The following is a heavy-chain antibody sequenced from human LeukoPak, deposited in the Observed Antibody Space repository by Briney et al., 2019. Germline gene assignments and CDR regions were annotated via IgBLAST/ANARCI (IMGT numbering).Heavy chain of an antibody. V-gene: IGHV4-38-2*01. CDR3: ARHVYHPVTTVWAFDI. D-gene: IGHD4-17*01. Sequence: SETLSLXCAVSGYSISSGYYWGWIRQPPGKGLEWIGSIYHSGSTYCNPSLKSRVTISVDTSKNQFSLKLSSVTAADTAVYYCARHVYHPVTTVWAFDIWGQGTMVTVSS. CDR1: GYSISSGYY. CDR2: IYHSGST. J-gene: IGHJ3*02.